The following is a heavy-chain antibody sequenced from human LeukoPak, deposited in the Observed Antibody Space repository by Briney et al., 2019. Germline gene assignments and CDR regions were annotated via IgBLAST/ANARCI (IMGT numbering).Heavy chain of an antibody. Sequence: GGSLTLSCAASGFTFSSYSMNWDRQAPGTGLELVSSIRSSSIYIYYAYSVKGRFTISRDNPKNSLYLQMNTLRAEDTAVYYCARVIPGDYVGLGDYWGQGTLVTVSS. D-gene: IGHD4-17*01. CDR3: ARVIPGDYVGLGDY. CDR1: GFTFSSYS. J-gene: IGHJ4*02. V-gene: IGHV3-21*01. CDR2: IRSSSIYI.